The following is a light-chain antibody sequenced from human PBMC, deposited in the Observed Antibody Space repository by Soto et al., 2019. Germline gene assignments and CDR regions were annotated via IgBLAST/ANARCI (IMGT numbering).Light chain of an antibody. V-gene: IGKV1-8*01. CDR1: QGISSY. J-gene: IGKJ2*01. CDR2: AAS. Sequence: AIRMTQAPSSFSASTGDRVTITCRASQGISSYLAWYQQKPGKAPKLLIYAASTLQSGVPSRFSGSGSGTDFTLTISCLQSEDFATYYCQQYYSYPPTVGQGTQLEIK. CDR3: QQYYSYPPT.